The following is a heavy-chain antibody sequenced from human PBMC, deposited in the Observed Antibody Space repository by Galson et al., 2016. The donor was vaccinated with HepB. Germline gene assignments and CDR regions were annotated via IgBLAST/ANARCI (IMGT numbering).Heavy chain of an antibody. CDR2: INLSDSNI. CDR3: AKDGSGSWVSPDYSDS. Sequence: QSGAEVKKPGESLKISCKASGYSFTNYYIGWVRQMPGKGLEWLGIINLSDSNIRSSPSLQGGVTISVHTSIDTAYLQWGSLKASDTGMYYWAKDGSGSWVSPDYSDSWGQGTLVTVSS. V-gene: IGHV5-51*01. D-gene: IGHD3-10*01. CDR1: GYSFTNYY. J-gene: IGHJ4*02.